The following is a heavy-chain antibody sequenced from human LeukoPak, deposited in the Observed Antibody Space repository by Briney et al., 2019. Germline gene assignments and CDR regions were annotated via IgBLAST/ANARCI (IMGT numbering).Heavy chain of an antibody. J-gene: IGHJ5*02. Sequence: SQTLSLTCTVSGGSISSGNYYWSWIRQPAGKGLEWIGRIYTGGSTNYDPSLKSRVTISIDTSKNQFSLTLSSVTAADTAVYYCARISIVVVTAIQRDWFDPWGQGTLVTVSS. D-gene: IGHD2-21*02. CDR3: ARISIVVVTAIQRDWFDP. CDR1: GGSISSGNYY. CDR2: IYTGGST. V-gene: IGHV4-61*02.